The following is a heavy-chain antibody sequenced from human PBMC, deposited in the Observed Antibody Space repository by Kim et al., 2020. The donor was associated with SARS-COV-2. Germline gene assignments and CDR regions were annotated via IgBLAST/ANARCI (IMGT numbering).Heavy chain of an antibody. CDR2: IIPVFGIT. J-gene: IGHJ5*02. D-gene: IGHD3-16*01. CDR3: ARGGDYNWFDP. V-gene: IGHV1-69*13. Sequence: SVKVSCKASGGTFITHGINWVRQAPGQGLEWMGGIIPVFGITNYAQKFQGRVLITADESTRTAYMELSSLRSDDTAVYYCARGGDYNWFDPWGQGTLVTVSS. CDR1: GGTFITHG.